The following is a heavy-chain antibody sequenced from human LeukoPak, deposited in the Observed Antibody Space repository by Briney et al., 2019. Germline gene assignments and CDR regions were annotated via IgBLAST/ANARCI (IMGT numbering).Heavy chain of an antibody. CDR2: ISAYSGDT. CDR1: GYTFTSYG. D-gene: IGHD3-22*01. V-gene: IGHV1-18*01. J-gene: IGHJ4*02. Sequence: ASVKVSCKASGYTFTSYGISWVRQAPGQGLEWMGWISAYSGDTNYAQKLQGRVTMTTDTSTSTAYMELRSLRSDDTAVYYCARLSTMIGDFDYWGQGTLVTVSS. CDR3: ARLSTMIGDFDY.